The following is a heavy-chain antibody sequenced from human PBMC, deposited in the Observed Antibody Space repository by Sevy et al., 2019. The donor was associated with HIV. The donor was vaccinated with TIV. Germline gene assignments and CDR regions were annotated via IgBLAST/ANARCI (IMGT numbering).Heavy chain of an antibody. Sequence: GESLKISCAASGFTFSNAWMSWVRQAPGKGLEWVGRIKSKTDGGTTDYAAPVKGRFTISRDDSKNTLYLQLNSLKTEDTAVYYCTTAAHNWNYYFDYWGQGTLVTVSS. V-gene: IGHV3-15*01. D-gene: IGHD1-7*01. CDR2: IKSKTDGGTT. J-gene: IGHJ4*02. CDR3: TTAAHNWNYYFDY. CDR1: GFTFSNAW.